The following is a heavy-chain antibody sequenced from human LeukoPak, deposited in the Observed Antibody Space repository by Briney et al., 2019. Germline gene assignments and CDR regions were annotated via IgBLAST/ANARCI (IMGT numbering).Heavy chain of an antibody. D-gene: IGHD6-25*01. J-gene: IGHJ4*02. CDR3: VREKAASAY. CDR1: GFTLSDYY. Sequence: GGSLRLSCAASGFTLSDYYMSWIRQAPGKGLEWVGYIGNSGSTIYYADSVRGRFTISRDNAKNSLYLQMSSLRAEDTAVYYCVREKAASAYWGQGTLVTVSS. CDR2: IGNSGSTI. V-gene: IGHV3-11*01.